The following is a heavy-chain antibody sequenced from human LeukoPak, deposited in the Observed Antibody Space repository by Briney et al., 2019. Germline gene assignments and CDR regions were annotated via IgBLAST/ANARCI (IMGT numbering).Heavy chain of an antibody. CDR3: ARVNSSSWYYYYYMDV. Sequence: SETLSLTCTVSGGSISSYYWSWNRQPPGKGLEWVGYIYYSGSTNYNPSLKSRVTISVDTSKNQFSLKLSSVTAADTAVYYCARVNSSSWYYYYYMDVWGKGTTATVSS. CDR2: IYYSGST. J-gene: IGHJ6*03. D-gene: IGHD6-13*01. CDR1: GGSISSYY. V-gene: IGHV4-59*01.